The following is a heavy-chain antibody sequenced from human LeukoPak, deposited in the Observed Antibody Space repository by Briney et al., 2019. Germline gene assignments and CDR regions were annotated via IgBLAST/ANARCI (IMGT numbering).Heavy chain of an antibody. Sequence: ASVKVSCKASGYTFTGYYMHWVGQAPGQGLEWMGWINPNSGGTNYAQKFQGRVTMTRDTSISTAYMELSRLRSDDTAVYYCASGEKRMVDYYYYGMDVWGQGTTVTVSS. D-gene: IGHD2-15*01. CDR1: GYTFTGYY. CDR2: INPNSGGT. CDR3: ASGEKRMVDYYYYGMDV. V-gene: IGHV1-2*02. J-gene: IGHJ6*02.